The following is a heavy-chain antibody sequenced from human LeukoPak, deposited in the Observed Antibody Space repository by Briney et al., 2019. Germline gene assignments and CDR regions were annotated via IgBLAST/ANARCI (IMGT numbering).Heavy chain of an antibody. J-gene: IGHJ4*02. Sequence: GGSLRLSCAASGFTFSSYGMHWVRQAPGKGLEWVAFIRYDGSNKYYADSVKGRFTISRDNSKNTLYPQMNSLRAEDTAVYYCTLYYFDYWGQGTLVTVSS. CDR1: GFTFSSYG. CDR2: IRYDGSNK. CDR3: TLYYFDY. V-gene: IGHV3-30*02.